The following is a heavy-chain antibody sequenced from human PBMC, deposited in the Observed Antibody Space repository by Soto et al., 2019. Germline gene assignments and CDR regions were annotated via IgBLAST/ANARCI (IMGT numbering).Heavy chain of an antibody. D-gene: IGHD3-3*01. CDR2: ISYDGSIK. V-gene: IGHV3-30*18. J-gene: IGHJ4*02. CDR1: GFTFSSNG. Sequence: GGSLRLSCAASGFTFSSNGMHWVRQAPGKGLEWVAVISYDGSIKYYADSVKGRFTISRDNSKNTLYLQMNSLRAEDTAMYYCAKGNLTPLYDFWSGPLGYWGQGTLVTVSS. CDR3: AKGNLTPLYDFWSGPLGY.